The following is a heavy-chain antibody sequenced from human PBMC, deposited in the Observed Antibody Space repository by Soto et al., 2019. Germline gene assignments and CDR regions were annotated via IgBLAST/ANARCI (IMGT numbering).Heavy chain of an antibody. CDR1: GFTFSSNW. CDR3: ARDISGITMARGVTRKTNYFDY. V-gene: IGHV3-74*01. D-gene: IGHD3-10*01. J-gene: IGHJ4*02. CDR2: INSDGSST. Sequence: PGGSLRLSCAASGFTFSSNWMHWVRQAPGKGLVWVSRINSDGSSTNYADSVKGRFTVSRDNAKNTLYLQMNSLRAEDTAVYYCARDISGITMARGVTRKTNYFDYWGQGTLVTVPS.